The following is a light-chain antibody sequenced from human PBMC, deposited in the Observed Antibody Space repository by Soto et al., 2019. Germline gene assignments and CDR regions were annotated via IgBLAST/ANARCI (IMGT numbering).Light chain of an antibody. CDR2: DAS. CDR1: QSVRTY. Sequence: EIVLTQSPATLSLSPGERATLSCRASQSVRTYLAWYQQKPGQAPRLLIYDASNRATGIPARFSGSESGTEFTLTISSLQSEDFAVYYCQQYNSWPPTFGQGTKVDIK. CDR3: QQYNSWPPT. J-gene: IGKJ1*01. V-gene: IGKV3-11*01.